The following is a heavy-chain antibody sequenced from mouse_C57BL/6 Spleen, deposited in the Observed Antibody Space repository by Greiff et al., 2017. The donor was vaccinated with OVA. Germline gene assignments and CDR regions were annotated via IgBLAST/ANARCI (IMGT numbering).Heavy chain of an antibody. CDR3: AVYYDYGPFAY. V-gene: IGHV1-14*01. CDR1: GYTFTSYV. CDR2: IYPYNDGT. Sequence: VQLQQSGPELVKPGASVKMSCKASGYTFTSYVMHWVKQKPGQGLEWIGYIYPYNDGTKYNEKFKGKATLTSDKSSSTAYMELSSLTSEDSAVYYCAVYYDYGPFAYWGQGTLVTVSA. D-gene: IGHD2-4*01. J-gene: IGHJ3*01.